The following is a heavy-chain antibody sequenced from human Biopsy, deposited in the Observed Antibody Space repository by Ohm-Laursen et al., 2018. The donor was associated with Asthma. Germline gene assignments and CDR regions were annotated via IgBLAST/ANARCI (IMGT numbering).Heavy chain of an antibody. CDR2: ISVYNGNT. V-gene: IGHV1-18*01. CDR1: GYTFNSAV. J-gene: IGHJ6*02. D-gene: IGHD3-10*01. Sequence: SVKVSCKTSGYTFNSAVITWVRQAPGQGLEWMGWISVYNGNTKVAQKLQDRVTMITDTSTSTAYMELRSLRSDDTAVYFCTRAVDYSHYYGIDVWGQGTTVTVS. CDR3: TRAVDYSHYYGIDV.